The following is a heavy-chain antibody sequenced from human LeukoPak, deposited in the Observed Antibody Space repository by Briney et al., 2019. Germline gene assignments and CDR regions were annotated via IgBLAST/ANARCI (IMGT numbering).Heavy chain of an antibody. Sequence: ASVKVSCKASGYTFTSYDINWVRHAPGQGLEWMGWMNPNSGNTGYAQKFQGRVTMTRNTSISTAYMELSSLRSEDTAVYYCASNVAVAGAFDIWGQGTMVTVSS. CDR3: ASNVAVAGAFDI. CDR1: GYTFTSYD. J-gene: IGHJ3*02. D-gene: IGHD6-19*01. CDR2: MNPNSGNT. V-gene: IGHV1-8*01.